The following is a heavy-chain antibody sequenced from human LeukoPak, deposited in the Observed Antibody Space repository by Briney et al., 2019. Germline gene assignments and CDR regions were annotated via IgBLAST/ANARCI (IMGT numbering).Heavy chain of an antibody. D-gene: IGHD3-9*01. V-gene: IGHV1-2*02. CDR2: INPYTGDT. J-gene: IGHJ4*02. Sequence: ASVKVSCKASGYTFSDYYMNWVRQAPGQGLEWMGWINPYTGDTHYAENFQGRVTMTRDTSLTTAYMELTRLRSDDTAFYFCARAARYHDWLSPSDHWGQGTLVTVSS. CDR1: GYTFSDYY. CDR3: ARAARYHDWLSPSDH.